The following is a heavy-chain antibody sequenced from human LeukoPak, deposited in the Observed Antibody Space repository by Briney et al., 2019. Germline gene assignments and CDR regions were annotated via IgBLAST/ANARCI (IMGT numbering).Heavy chain of an antibody. V-gene: IGHV4-34*01. Sequence: SETLSLTCAVYGGSFSGYYWSWIRQPPGKGLEWIGEINHSGSTNYNPSLKSRVTISVDTSKNQFSLKLSSVTAADTAVYYCARPRGLYYYYYGMDVWGQGTTATVSS. CDR3: ARPRGLYYYYYGMDV. CDR2: INHSGST. CDR1: GGSFSGYY. J-gene: IGHJ6*02. D-gene: IGHD3/OR15-3a*01.